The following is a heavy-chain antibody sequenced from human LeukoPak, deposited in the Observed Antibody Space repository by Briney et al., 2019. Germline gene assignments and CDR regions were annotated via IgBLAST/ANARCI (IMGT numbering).Heavy chain of an antibody. CDR2: MNPNSGNT. CDR1: GYTFTSYD. CDR3: ARAPPPNTYYYDSSGYRDY. V-gene: IGHV1-8*01. J-gene: IGHJ4*02. Sequence: ASVKVSCKASGYTFTSYDINWVRQATGQGLEWMGWMNPNSGNTGYAQKFQGRVTMTRNTSISTAYMELSSLRSEETAVYYCARAPPPNTYYYDSSGYRDYWGQGTLVTVSS. D-gene: IGHD3-22*01.